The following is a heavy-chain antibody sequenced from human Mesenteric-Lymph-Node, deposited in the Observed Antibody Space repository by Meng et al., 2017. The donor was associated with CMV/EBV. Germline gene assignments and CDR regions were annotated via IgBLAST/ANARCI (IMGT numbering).Heavy chain of an antibody. CDR2: IYYSEST. Sequence: SETLSLTCTVSGGSVSSGSYYWSWIRQPPGKGLEWIGYIYYSESTNYNPSLKSRVTISVDTSKNQFSLKLSSVTAADTAVYYCARDRAKNWNYHDAFDIWGQGTMVTVSS. CDR1: GGSVSSGSYY. V-gene: IGHV4-61*01. D-gene: IGHD1-7*01. J-gene: IGHJ3*02. CDR3: ARDRAKNWNYHDAFDI.